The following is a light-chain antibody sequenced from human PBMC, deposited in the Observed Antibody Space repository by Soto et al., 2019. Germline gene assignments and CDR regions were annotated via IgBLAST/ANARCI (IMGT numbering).Light chain of an antibody. J-gene: IGKJ4*01. V-gene: IGKV3-15*01. Sequence: EIVMTQSPATLSVSPGERATLSCRASQSVANDLAWYQHKPGQAPRLLTHGASTRATGIPARFSGVGSGTEFTLTISSLQSEDFAVYYCQKYNSAPLTFGGGTKVEIK. CDR3: QKYNSAPLT. CDR2: GAS. CDR1: QSVAND.